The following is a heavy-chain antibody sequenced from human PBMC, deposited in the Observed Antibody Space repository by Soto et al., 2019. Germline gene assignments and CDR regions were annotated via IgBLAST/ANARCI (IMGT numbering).Heavy chain of an antibody. V-gene: IGHV3-30-3*01. CDR3: PREVYFWSGFDY. CDR2: ISYDGSNK. CDR1: GFTFSSYA. Sequence: QVQLVESGGGVVQPGRSLRLSCAAAGFTFSSYAMHWVRQAPGKGLEWVAVISYDGSNKYYADAVKGRFTISRDNSKNTLYLQMNSLRAEDTAVYYCPREVYFWSGFDYWGQGTLVTVSS. J-gene: IGHJ4*02. D-gene: IGHD3-3*01.